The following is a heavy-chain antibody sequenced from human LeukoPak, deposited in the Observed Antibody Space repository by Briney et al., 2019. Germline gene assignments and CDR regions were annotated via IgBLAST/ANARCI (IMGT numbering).Heavy chain of an antibody. CDR3: ARDYYDSSGFGAFDI. V-gene: IGHV1-2*02. CDR1: GYTFTAYY. D-gene: IGHD3-22*01. CDR2: INPNSGGT. J-gene: IGHJ3*02. Sequence: ASVKVYCKASGYTFTAYYMHWVRQATGQGLVLMGWINPNSGGTNYAQKFQGRVTMTRDTSISTAYMELSRLRSDDTAVYYCARDYYDSSGFGAFDIWGQGTMVTVSS.